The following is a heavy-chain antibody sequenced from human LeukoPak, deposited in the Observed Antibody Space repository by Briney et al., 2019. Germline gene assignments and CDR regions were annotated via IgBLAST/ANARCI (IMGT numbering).Heavy chain of an antibody. CDR3: ARTSNYDFWSGYYKDNWFDP. V-gene: IGHV4-59*01. J-gene: IGHJ5*02. Sequence: SEALPLTCTVPGGSIISYYWSWIRQPPGKGLEWIGYIYYSGSTNYNPSLKSRVTISVDTSKNQFSLKLSSVTAADTAVYYCARTSNYDFWSGYYKDNWFDPWGQGTLVTVSS. D-gene: IGHD3-3*01. CDR1: GGSIISYY. CDR2: IYYSGST.